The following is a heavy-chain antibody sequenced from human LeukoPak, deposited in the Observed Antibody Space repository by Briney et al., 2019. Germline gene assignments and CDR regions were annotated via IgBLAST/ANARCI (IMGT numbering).Heavy chain of an antibody. CDR3: ARDLPYNWNYVPFDY. CDR2: IYTSGST. V-gene: IGHV4-4*07. CDR1: GGSISGYY. Sequence: SETLSLTCTVSGGSISGYYWSWIRQPAGKGLECIGRIYTSGSTNYNPSLKSRVTMSVDTSKNQFSLKLSSVTAADTAVYYCARDLPYNWNYVPFDYWGQGTLVTVSS. J-gene: IGHJ4*02. D-gene: IGHD1-7*01.